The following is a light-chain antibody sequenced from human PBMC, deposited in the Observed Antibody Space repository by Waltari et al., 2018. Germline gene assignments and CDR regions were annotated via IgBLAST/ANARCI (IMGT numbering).Light chain of an antibody. Sequence: QSALTQPASVSGSPGQSITISCTGTSSDVGSYKFVSWYQQHPGKAPKLMIYEGTKRPSVVSNRFSGSKSGNTASLTISGLQAEDEADYSCCSYAGRSTWVFGGGTKLTVL. CDR3: CSYAGRSTWV. V-gene: IGLV2-23*01. CDR1: SSDVGSYKF. J-gene: IGLJ3*02. CDR2: EGT.